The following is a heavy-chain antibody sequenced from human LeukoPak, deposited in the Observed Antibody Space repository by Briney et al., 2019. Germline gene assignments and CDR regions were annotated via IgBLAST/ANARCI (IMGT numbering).Heavy chain of an antibody. CDR2: MWYDGNNK. CDR3: ARDPLAYGGNDRGIDY. V-gene: IGHV3-33*01. CDR1: GFRFNAYG. D-gene: IGHD5-12*01. J-gene: IGHJ4*02. Sequence: GGSLRLSCEASGFRFNAYGMHWVRQAPGKGLDWVAIMWYDGNNKYYADSMKGRFTISRDNSKNTLYLQMNSLRVEDTAVYYCARDPLAYGGNDRGIDYWGQGTLVTVSS.